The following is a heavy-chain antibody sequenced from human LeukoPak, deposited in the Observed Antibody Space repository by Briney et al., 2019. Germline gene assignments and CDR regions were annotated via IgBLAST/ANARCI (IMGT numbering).Heavy chain of an antibody. D-gene: IGHD3-10*01. CDR1: GFTFSSYE. V-gene: IGHV3-48*03. CDR3: ARVWFGESMDV. J-gene: IGHJ6*03. Sequence: GGSLRLSCAASGFTFSSYEMNWVRQAPGKGLEWVSYISSSGSTIYYADSVKGRLTISRDNAKNSLYLQMNSLRAEDTAVYYCARVWFGESMDVWGKGTTVTISS. CDR2: ISSSGSTI.